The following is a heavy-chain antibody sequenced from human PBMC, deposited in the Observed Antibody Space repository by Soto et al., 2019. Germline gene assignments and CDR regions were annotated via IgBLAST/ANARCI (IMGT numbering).Heavy chain of an antibody. Sequence: PSETLSLTCGVSGYSVTSSDYYWAWIRQPPGKGLEWFGSMFYSGLTYYNPSLKSRVTLSVDTSKNQFSLRLNSVTAADTAVYYYAPLSVPLSGPYGIHVWGQGTTVTVSS. CDR1: GYSVTSSDYY. CDR2: MFYSGLT. CDR3: APLSVPLSGPYGIHV. V-gene: IGHV4-39*07. D-gene: IGHD2-15*01. J-gene: IGHJ6*02.